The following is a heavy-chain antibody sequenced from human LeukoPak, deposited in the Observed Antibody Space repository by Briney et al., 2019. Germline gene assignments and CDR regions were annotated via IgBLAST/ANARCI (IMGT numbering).Heavy chain of an antibody. Sequence: SETLSLTCTVSGVSITGDSYYWAWIRQPPGKGLEWIGYISYSGSTNYNPSLRSRVTISKDTFKNQFSLKLSSVTAADTAVYYCARLCSSTSCYVSFDIWGQGTMVTVSS. CDR1: GVSITGDSYY. CDR3: ARLCSSTSCYVSFDI. D-gene: IGHD2-2*01. V-gene: IGHV4-61*05. J-gene: IGHJ3*02. CDR2: ISYSGST.